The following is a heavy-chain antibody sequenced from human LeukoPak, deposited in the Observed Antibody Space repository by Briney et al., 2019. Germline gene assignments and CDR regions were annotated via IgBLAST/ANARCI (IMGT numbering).Heavy chain of an antibody. V-gene: IGHV3-20*04. CDR2: INWNGGST. D-gene: IGHD3-3*01. J-gene: IGHJ4*02. CDR3: ARVDDISIFGVDIG. CDR1: GFTFDDCG. Sequence: PGGSLRLSCAASGFTFDDCGMSWVRQAPGKGLEWVSGINWNGGSTGYADSVKGRFTISRDNAKNSLYLQMNSLRAEDTALYYCARVDDISIFGVDIGWGQGALVTVSS.